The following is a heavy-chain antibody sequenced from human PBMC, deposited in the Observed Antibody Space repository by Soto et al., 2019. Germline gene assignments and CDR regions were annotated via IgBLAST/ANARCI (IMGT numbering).Heavy chain of an antibody. J-gene: IGHJ4*02. D-gene: IGHD3-10*01. CDR1: GGSINSYY. Sequence: QVQLQESGPGLVKPSETLSLTCTVSGGSINSYYWSWIRQPPGKGLEWIGYIYYSGSTNYNPSLKSRVTISVDTAKNQFTLRLSSVTAADTAVYYCASGGSGKHPHWCQVTLVTVSS. CDR3: ASGGSGKHPH. V-gene: IGHV4-59*01. CDR2: IYYSGST.